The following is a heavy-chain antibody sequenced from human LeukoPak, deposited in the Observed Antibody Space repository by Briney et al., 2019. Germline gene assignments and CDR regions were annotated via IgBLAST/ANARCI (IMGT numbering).Heavy chain of an antibody. V-gene: IGHV1-2*02. CDR1: GYTFTDSY. CDR2: INPDSGGT. J-gene: IGHJ6*02. Sequence: ASVKVSCKASGYTFTDSYIHWVRQAPGQGLEWMGWINPDSGGTNYAQKFQGRVTMTRDTSITTVYMELSRLRSDDTAVYYCARGLRRIPNYGMDVWGQGTTVTVSS. CDR3: ARGLRRIPNYGMDV.